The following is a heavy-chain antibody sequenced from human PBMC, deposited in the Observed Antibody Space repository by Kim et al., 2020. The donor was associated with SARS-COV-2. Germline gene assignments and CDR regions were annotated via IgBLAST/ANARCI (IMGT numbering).Heavy chain of an antibody. D-gene: IGHD6-13*01. V-gene: IGHV1-2*02. J-gene: IGHJ4*02. CDR3: ARWGSSLDY. Sequence: GGTNYAQKFQGRVTMTRDTSISTAYMELSRLRSDDTAVYYCARWGSSLDYWGQGTLVTVSS. CDR2: GGT.